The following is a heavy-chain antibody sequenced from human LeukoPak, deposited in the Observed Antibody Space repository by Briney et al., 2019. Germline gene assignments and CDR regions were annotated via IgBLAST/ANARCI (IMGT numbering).Heavy chain of an antibody. V-gene: IGHV4-31*03. D-gene: IGHD3-10*01. J-gene: IGHJ4*02. CDR1: GDSISSGDHY. Sequence: SQTLSLTCTVSGDSISSGDHYWSWIRQHPGKGLEWIGYIYYSGSTDYNPSLKSRVTISVDTSKNQFSLKLSSVTAADTAVYYCARDSGYGSSDYWGQGTLVTVST. CDR2: IYYSGST. CDR3: ARDSGYGSSDY.